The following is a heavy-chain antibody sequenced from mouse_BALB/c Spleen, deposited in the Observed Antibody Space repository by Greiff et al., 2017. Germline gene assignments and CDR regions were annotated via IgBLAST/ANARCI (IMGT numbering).Heavy chain of an antibody. D-gene: IGHD2-4*01. V-gene: IGHV2-9*02. J-gene: IGHJ3*01. CDR1: GFSLTSYG. Sequence: QVQLQQSGPGLVAPSQSLSITCTVSGFSLTSYGVHWVRQPPGKGLEWLGVIWAGGSTNYNSALMSRLSISKDNSKSQVFLKMNSLQTDDTAMYYCASYYDYDAGFAYWGQGTLVTVSA. CDR2: IWAGGST. CDR3: ASYYDYDAGFAY.